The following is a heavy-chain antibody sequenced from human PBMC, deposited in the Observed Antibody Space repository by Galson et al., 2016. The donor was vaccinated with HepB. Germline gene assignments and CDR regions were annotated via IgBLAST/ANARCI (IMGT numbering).Heavy chain of an antibody. V-gene: IGHV3-11*06. Sequence: SLRLSCAASGFTFNEFSMAWVRQAPGKGLEWLSHVSSESSYISYVDSVKGRFTTSRDNAKNTLFLQMNSLRADDTGVYYCMRDGGLYTSGWDRADHWGQGILVTVSS. J-gene: IGHJ4*02. CDR3: MRDGGLYTSGWDRADH. CDR2: VSSESSYI. D-gene: IGHD6-19*01. CDR1: GFTFNEFS.